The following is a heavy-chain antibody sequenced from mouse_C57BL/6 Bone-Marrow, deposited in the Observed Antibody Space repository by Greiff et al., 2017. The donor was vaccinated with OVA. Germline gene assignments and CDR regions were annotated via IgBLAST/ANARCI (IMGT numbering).Heavy chain of an antibody. Sequence: EVKVVESGGGLVKPGGSLKLSCAASGFTFSSYAMSWVRQTPEKRLEWVATISDGGSYTYYPDNVKGRFTISRDNAKNNLYLQMSHLKSEDTAMYYCAVLRYPYYFDYWGQGTTLTVSS. V-gene: IGHV5-4*03. D-gene: IGHD1-1*01. J-gene: IGHJ2*01. CDR3: AVLRYPYYFDY. CDR1: GFTFSSYA. CDR2: ISDGGSYT.